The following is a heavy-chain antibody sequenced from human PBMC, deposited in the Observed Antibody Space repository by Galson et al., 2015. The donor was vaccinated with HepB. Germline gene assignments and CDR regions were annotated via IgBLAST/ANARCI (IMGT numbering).Heavy chain of an antibody. Sequence: SLRLSCAGSGFISRHHAMAWIRQAPGKGLAWVSGINGRGSTRSYSDAVTGRFSISRENSKDTVFLQMDNLRAEDTAVYYCVKEGSWFGGDWFDPWGQGALVTVS. D-gene: IGHD3-16*01. CDR1: GFISRHHA. V-gene: IGHV3-23*01. CDR2: INGRGSTR. J-gene: IGHJ5*02. CDR3: VKEGSWFGGDWFDP.